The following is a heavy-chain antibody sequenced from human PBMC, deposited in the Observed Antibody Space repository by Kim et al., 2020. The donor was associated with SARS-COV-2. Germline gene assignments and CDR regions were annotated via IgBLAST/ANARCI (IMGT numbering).Heavy chain of an antibody. D-gene: IGHD6-13*01. CDR2: ISYDGTNK. Sequence: GGSLRLSCAASGFSSSNYAMFWVRQAPGKGLEWVALISYDGTNKDYADSVTGRFTISRDNSKSTLYLQMNSLRVADTAVYFCARKPTTSSWSYYFECWGQGTLVTVSS. J-gene: IGHJ4*01. CDR1: GFSSSNYA. V-gene: IGHV3-30*04. CDR3: ARKPTTSSWSYYFEC.